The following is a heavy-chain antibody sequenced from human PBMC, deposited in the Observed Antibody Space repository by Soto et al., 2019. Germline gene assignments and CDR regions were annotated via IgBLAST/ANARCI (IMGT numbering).Heavy chain of an antibody. CDR3: AKGFGDYDSSGYYSLLSFDY. CDR2: ISGSGDST. J-gene: IGHJ4*02. V-gene: IGHV3-23*01. CDR1: GFTFSSYS. D-gene: IGHD3-22*01. Sequence: PGGSLRLSCAAYGFTFSSYSMSWVRQAPGKGLEWVSVISGSGDSTYYADSVKGRFTIPRDNSKNTLYLQMNSLRAEDTALYYCAKGFGDYDSSGYYSLLSFDYWGQGTLVTVS.